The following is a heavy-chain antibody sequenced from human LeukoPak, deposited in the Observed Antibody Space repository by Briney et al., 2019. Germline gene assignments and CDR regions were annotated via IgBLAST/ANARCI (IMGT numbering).Heavy chain of an antibody. CDR3: ARKDSSPRTFYY. CDR2: IKEDGSEK. D-gene: IGHD3-22*01. J-gene: IGHJ4*02. Sequence: GGSLRLSCAASGFSFSSYWMSWVRQAPGKGLEWVANIKEDGSEKNYVDSVKGRFTISRDNAKNSLYLQMNSLRAEDTAVYYCARKDSSPRTFYYWGQGTLVTVSS. V-gene: IGHV3-7*01. CDR1: GFSFSSYW.